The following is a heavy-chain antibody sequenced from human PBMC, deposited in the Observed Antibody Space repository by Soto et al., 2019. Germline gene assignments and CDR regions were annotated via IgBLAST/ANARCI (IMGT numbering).Heavy chain of an antibody. D-gene: IGHD3-10*01. V-gene: IGHV3-23*01. CDR2: ISGSGGST. Sequence: GVLRLSCAASGFTFSSYAMSWVRQAPGKGLEWVSAISGSGGSTYYADSVKGRFTISRDNSKNTLYLQMNSLRAEDTAVYYCAKTLPTMVRGVISWFDPWGQGTLVTVSS. CDR1: GFTFSSYA. CDR3: AKTLPTMVRGVISWFDP. J-gene: IGHJ5*02.